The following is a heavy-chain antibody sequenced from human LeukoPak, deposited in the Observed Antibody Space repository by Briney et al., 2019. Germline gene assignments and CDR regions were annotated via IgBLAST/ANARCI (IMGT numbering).Heavy chain of an antibody. Sequence: GGSLRLSCAASGFTFSNYWMHWVRQAPGKGLVWVSRISSDGSSTSYADSVKGRFTISRDNAKNTLYLQMNSLRAEDTAVYYCASRRPGATVDYWGQGTLVTVSS. CDR1: GFTFSNYW. CDR2: ISSDGSST. J-gene: IGHJ4*02. V-gene: IGHV3-74*01. CDR3: ASRRPGATVDY. D-gene: IGHD1-26*01.